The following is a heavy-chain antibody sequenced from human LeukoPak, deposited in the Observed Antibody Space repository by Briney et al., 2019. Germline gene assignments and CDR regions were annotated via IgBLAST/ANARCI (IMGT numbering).Heavy chain of an antibody. CDR2: IYTSGST. D-gene: IGHD3-22*01. Sequence: SETLSLTCTVSGGSISSYYWSWIRQHAGKGLEWIGRIYTSGSTNYNPSLKSRVTMSVDTSKNQFSLKLSSVTAADTAVDYCAREPPKGGDHENSCYFYANHYFDFWGQGTLVNVSS. V-gene: IGHV4-4*07. CDR1: GGSISSYY. J-gene: IGHJ4*02. CDR3: AREPPKGGDHENSCYFYANHYFDF.